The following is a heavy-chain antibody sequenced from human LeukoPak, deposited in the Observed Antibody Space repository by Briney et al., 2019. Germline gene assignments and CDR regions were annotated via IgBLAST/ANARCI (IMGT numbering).Heavy chain of an antibody. CDR2: IYYTGNT. CDR3: ARQTGSGLFILP. J-gene: IGHJ4*02. V-gene: IGHV4-39*01. Sequence: SETLSLTCIVSGDSISNSNLYWGWIRQPPGMGLEWIGSIYYTGNTYYNASLKSQVSISIDTSKNQFSLKLTSVTAADTAVYYCARQTGSGLFILPGGQGTLVTVSS. D-gene: IGHD3/OR15-3a*01. CDR1: GDSISNSNLY.